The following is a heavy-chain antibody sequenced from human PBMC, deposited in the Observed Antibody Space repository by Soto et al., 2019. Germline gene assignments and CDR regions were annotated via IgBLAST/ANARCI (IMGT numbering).Heavy chain of an antibody. CDR3: ARGLLYYDILTGYYPYNWFDP. CDR2: INHSGST. Sequence: PSETLSLSCVFSVGSFSGYYWVWIRQPPGKGLESIREINHSGSTNYNPSLKSRVTISVDTSKNQFSLKLSSVTAADTAVYYCARGLLYYDILTGYYPYNWFDPWGQGTMVTVSS. CDR1: VGSFSGYY. D-gene: IGHD3-9*01. V-gene: IGHV4-34*01. J-gene: IGHJ5*02.